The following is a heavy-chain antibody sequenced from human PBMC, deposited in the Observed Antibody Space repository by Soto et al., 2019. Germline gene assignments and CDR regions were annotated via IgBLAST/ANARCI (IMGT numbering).Heavy chain of an antibody. Sequence: AASVNVTCKASRGILYSSAINWVRQAPGEEREWMGGIIKMNRSPKYAEDLVRRVTISTVASETTDYMDQRGIKCAETAVYYSSYANNWTCPLTRYWGRGTLVTVSS. CDR1: RGILYSSA. J-gene: IGHJ4*02. CDR3: SYANNWTCPLTRY. CDR2: IIKMNRSP. D-gene: IGHD2-2*01. V-gene: IGHV1-69*05.